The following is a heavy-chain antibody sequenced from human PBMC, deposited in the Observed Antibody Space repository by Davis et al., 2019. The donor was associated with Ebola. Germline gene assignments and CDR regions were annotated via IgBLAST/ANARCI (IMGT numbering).Heavy chain of an antibody. J-gene: IGHJ4*02. Sequence: GESLKISCAASGFSFSNYGIHWVRQAPGKGLEWVAVVSHSERERFYGDSVKGRFTISRDNSENTLYLQMNSLTADDTAVYYCARAVFHEVLDYWGQGTPVTVSS. CDR2: VSHSERER. CDR1: GFSFSNYG. CDR3: ARAVFHEVLDY. D-gene: IGHD3-3*01. V-gene: IGHV3-30*19.